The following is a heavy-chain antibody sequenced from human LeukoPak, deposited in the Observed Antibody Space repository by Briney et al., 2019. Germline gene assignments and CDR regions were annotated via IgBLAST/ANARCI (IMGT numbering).Heavy chain of an antibody. CDR1: GGSISSYY. CDR2: IYYSGST. Sequence: SETLSLTCTVSGGSISSYYWSWIRQPPGKGLEWIGYIYYSGSTNYNPSLKSRVTISVDTSKNQFSLKLSSVTAADTAVYYCARQVRDGYNLDYFDYWGQGTLVTVSS. V-gene: IGHV4-59*08. D-gene: IGHD5-24*01. CDR3: ARQVRDGYNLDYFDY. J-gene: IGHJ4*02.